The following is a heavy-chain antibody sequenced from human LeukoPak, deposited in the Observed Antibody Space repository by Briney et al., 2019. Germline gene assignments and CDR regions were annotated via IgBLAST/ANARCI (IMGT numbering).Heavy chain of an antibody. Sequence: PSGTLSLTCAVSGGSISSSNWWSWLRQPPGKGLEWIGEIYHSGSTNYNPSLKSRVTISVDKSKNQFSLKLSSVTAADTAVYYCARGNIVVVPAVDYYYMDVWGKGTTVTVSS. CDR1: GGSISSSNW. CDR3: ARGNIVVVPAVDYYYMDV. V-gene: IGHV4-4*02. CDR2: IYHSGST. D-gene: IGHD2-2*01. J-gene: IGHJ6*03.